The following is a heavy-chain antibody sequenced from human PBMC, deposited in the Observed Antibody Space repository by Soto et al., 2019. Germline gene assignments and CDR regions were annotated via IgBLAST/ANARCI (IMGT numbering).Heavy chain of an antibody. Sequence: EVQLVESGGGLVQPGGSLRLSCATSGFSFSDSWMTWVRQAPGKGLEWVANIKKDGREKYYVDSVKGRFTISRDNARNSLFLQMDSLRAEDTAVYYCARDPIRGDGYAFDYWGQGTLVTVSP. CDR1: GFSFSDSW. CDR2: IKKDGREK. J-gene: IGHJ4*02. D-gene: IGHD5-12*01. CDR3: ARDPIRGDGYAFDY. V-gene: IGHV3-7*01.